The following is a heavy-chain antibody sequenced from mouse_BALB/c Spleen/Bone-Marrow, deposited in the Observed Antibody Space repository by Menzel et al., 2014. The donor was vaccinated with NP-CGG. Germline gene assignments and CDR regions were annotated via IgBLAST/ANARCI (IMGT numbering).Heavy chain of an antibody. Sequence: LEESGAELVRPGSSVKISCKASGYAFSVYWMNWVKQRPGQGLEWIGQIYPGDGDTNYNGKFKGRATLTADKSSNTAYMQLSSLTSEDSAVYFCARGGISVDYWGQGTTLTASS. J-gene: IGHJ2*01. CDR1: GYAFSVYW. CDR2: IYPGDGDT. V-gene: IGHV1-80*01. CDR3: ARGGISVDY.